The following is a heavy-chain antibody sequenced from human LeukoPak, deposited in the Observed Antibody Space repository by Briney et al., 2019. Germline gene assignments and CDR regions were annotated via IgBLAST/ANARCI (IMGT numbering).Heavy chain of an antibody. J-gene: IGHJ3*02. CDR1: GGSISSYY. V-gene: IGHV4-59*01. Sequence: SETLSLTCTVSGGSISSYYWSWIRQPPGKGLEWIGYIHDSGSTNYNPSLKSRVTISVDTSKNRFSLKLSSVTAADTAVYYCARDVAGMIVVAIGAFDIWGQGTMVTVSS. D-gene: IGHD3-22*01. CDR2: IHDSGST. CDR3: ARDVAGMIVVAIGAFDI.